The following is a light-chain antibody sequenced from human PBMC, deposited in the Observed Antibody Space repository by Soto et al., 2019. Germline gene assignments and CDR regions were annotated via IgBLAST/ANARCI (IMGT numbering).Light chain of an antibody. CDR3: QQRSNWPT. CDR2: DAS. J-gene: IGKJ1*01. Sequence: EIVLTQSRATLSLSPGERATLSCRASQSVSSYLAWYQQKPGQAPRLLISDASNRATGIPARFSGSGSGTDFTLTIRSLEPEDFALYYCQQRSNWPTXGQGTKVDI. V-gene: IGKV3-11*01. CDR1: QSVSSY.